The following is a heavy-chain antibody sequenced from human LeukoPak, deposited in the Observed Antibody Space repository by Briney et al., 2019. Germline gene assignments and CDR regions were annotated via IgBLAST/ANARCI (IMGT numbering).Heavy chain of an antibody. J-gene: IGHJ4*02. CDR2: INQDGTEK. CDR1: GFIVSSNF. Sequence: GGSLRLSCGVSGFIVSSNFMTWVRQAPGKGLEWVANINQDGTEKYYVDSVKGRFTISRDNAKNSLYLQMNSLRAEDTAVYYCARDLNYYGSGSYYAFDYWAQGTLVTVSS. CDR3: ARDLNYYGSGSYYAFDY. V-gene: IGHV3-7*01. D-gene: IGHD3-10*01.